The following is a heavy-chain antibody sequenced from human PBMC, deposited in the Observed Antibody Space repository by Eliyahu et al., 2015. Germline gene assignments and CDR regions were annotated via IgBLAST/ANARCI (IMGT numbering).Heavy chain of an antibody. CDR2: IKSKTDGGTT. D-gene: IGHD5-18*01. CDR1: GSXXSXXW. CDR3: TSPLYSYGLARGGSP. V-gene: IGHV3-15*01. J-gene: IGHJ5*02. Sequence: EVQLVESGGGLVKPGGSLRLSXAASGSXXSXXWMSWXRQAPGKGLEWVGRIKSKTDGGTTDYAAPVKGRFTISRDDSKNTLYLQMNSLKTEDTAVYYCTSPLYSYGLARGGSPWGQGTLVTVSS.